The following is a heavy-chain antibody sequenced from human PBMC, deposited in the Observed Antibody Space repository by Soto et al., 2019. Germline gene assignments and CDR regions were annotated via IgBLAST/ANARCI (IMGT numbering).Heavy chain of an antibody. CDR1: GFSFSTYA. CDR2: ISSSGDNT. CDR3: AQDQLRYSSGWYYIDY. D-gene: IGHD6-19*01. Sequence: GGSLRLSCSASGFSFSTYAMHWVRQAPGKGLEFVSAISSSGDNTYYADSVKGRFTISRDNSKNTLYLQMSSLRAEDTAVYYCAQDQLRYSSGWYYIDYWGQGTLVTVSS. V-gene: IGHV3-64D*08. J-gene: IGHJ4*02.